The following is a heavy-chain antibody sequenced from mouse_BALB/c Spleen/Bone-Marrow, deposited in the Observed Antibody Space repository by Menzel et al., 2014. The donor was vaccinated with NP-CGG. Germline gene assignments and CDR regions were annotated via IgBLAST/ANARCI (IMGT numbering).Heavy chain of an antibody. J-gene: IGHJ4*01. Sequence: EVQLQQSGAELVKPGASVKLSCTASGFNIKDTYMPWVKQRPEQGLEWIGRIDPANGNTKYDPKFQGKATITADTSTNTAYLQLSSLTSEDTAVYYCARWDGNYIYAMDYWGQGTSVTVSS. CDR1: GFNIKDTY. V-gene: IGHV14-3*02. CDR2: IDPANGNT. D-gene: IGHD2-1*01. CDR3: ARWDGNYIYAMDY.